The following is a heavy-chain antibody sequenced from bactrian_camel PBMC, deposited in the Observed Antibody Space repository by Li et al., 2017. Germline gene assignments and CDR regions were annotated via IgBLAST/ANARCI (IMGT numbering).Heavy chain of an antibody. Sequence: HVQLVESGGGSVQAGGSLRLSCTYTYTKTCMGWFRQGPGTERETVATLVTSGAVDSTTYYRRSVQGRFTISLDNAKNTLYLQLNSLKTEDTAMYYCTNGGVYYTDWGQGTQVTVS. D-gene: IGHD2*01. CDR2: LVTSGAVDSTT. CDR1: YTYTKTC. CDR3: TNGGVYYTD. J-gene: IGHJ4*01. V-gene: IGHV3S1*01.